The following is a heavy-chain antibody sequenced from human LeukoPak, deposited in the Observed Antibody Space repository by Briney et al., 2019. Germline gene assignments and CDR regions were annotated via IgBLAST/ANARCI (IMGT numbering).Heavy chain of an antibody. V-gene: IGHV3-53*01. CDR3: AREDGVAGLFDY. D-gene: IGHD6-19*01. J-gene: IGHJ4*02. CDR2: IYSGGST. CDR1: GFTVSSNY. Sequence: GGSLGLSCAASGFTVSSNYMSRVRQAPGKGLEWVSVIYSGGSTYYADSVKGRFTISRDNSKNTLYLQMNSLRAEDTAVYYCAREDGVAGLFDYWGQGTLVTVSS.